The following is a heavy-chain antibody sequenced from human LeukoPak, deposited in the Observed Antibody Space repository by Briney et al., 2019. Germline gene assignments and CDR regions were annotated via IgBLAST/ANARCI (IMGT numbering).Heavy chain of an antibody. D-gene: IGHD1-26*01. CDR3: ARVLSNSGSYFLQKYYFDY. CDR2: ISAYNGNT. CDR1: GYTFTSYG. J-gene: IGHJ4*02. Sequence: ASVKVSCKASGYTFTSYGISLVRQAPGQGLEWMGWISAYNGNTNYAQKLQGRVTMTTDTSTSTAYMELRSLRSDDTAVYYCARVLSNSGSYFLQKYYFDYWGQGTLVTVSS. V-gene: IGHV1-18*01.